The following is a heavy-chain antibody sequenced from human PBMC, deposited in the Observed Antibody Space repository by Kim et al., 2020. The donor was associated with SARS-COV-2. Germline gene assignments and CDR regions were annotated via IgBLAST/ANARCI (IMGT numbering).Heavy chain of an antibody. CDR3: AKGSRVGAIIMYHFDY. CDR2: ISWNSVSS. Sequence: GGSLRLSCVASGFTFDDYAMHWVRQAPGKGLEGGSGISWNSVSSAYVDSVKGRLTISRDNAENSLYLQMNSLRAEDTALYYCAKGSRVGAIIMYHFDYWGQGNLVTVSS. J-gene: IGHJ4*02. D-gene: IGHD1-26*01. V-gene: IGHV3-9*01. CDR1: GFTFDDYA.